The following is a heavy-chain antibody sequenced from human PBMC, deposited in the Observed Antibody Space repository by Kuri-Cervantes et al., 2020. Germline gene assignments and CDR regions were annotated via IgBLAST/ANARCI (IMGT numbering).Heavy chain of an antibody. D-gene: IGHD3-9*01. Sequence: SETLSLTCAVYGGSFSGYYWSWIRQSPGKGLEWIGEINHSGSTNYNPSLKSRVTISVDTSKNQFSLKLSSVTAADTAVYYCARGPYYDILTGYYWYYYYYGMDVWGQGITVTVSS. V-gene: IGHV4-34*01. CDR1: GGSFSGYY. CDR3: ARGPYYDILTGYYWYYYYYGMDV. J-gene: IGHJ6*02. CDR2: INHSGST.